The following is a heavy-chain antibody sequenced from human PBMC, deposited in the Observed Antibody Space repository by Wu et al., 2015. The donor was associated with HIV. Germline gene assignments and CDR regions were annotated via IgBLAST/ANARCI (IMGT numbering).Heavy chain of an antibody. J-gene: IGHJ6*02. CDR3: LAGRGDYDFLPYYYYGMDV. V-gene: IGHV1-2*02. D-gene: IGHD4-17*01. CDR2: INPISGAT. CDR1: GYSLTGHY. Sequence: QVQLVQSGAEVKKPGTSVKVSCKGSGYSLTGHYMHWARQAPGHGLEWMGRINPISGATDYAQKFQGRVTMTRDTSNNISYMELSSLRSEDTAVYYCLAGRGDYDFLPYYYYGMDVWAKGP.